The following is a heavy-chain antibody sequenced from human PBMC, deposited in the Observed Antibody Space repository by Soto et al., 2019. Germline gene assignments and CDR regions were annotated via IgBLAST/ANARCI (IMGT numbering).Heavy chain of an antibody. CDR1: GFSFSTYS. J-gene: IGHJ4*02. V-gene: IGHV3-23*01. CDR2: LSGGGSNT. D-gene: IGHD4-17*01. CDR3: ARWDGYGDV. Sequence: PGGSLRLSCAASGFSFSTYSVAWVRQTPGKGLAWVSGLSGGGSNTFYADSVQGRFTISVDNSKNTVYLQMNSLRVEDTAVYYCARWDGYGDVWGQGTLVTVSS.